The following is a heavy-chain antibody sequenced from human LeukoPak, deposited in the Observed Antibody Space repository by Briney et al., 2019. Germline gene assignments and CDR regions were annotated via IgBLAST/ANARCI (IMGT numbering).Heavy chain of an antibody. CDR1: GYTFTSYC. CDR3: ARRVAVARRDAFDI. V-gene: IGHV1-18*01. J-gene: IGHJ3*02. D-gene: IGHD6-19*01. Sequence: ASVTVPCKPSGYTFTSYCISGLGQAPGQGREWMAWISPYNCNTDYAQQPQGRVTMSTETSTGPAYMEPRSRSSRSPRGDSLARRVAVARRDAFDIWGQGTMVTVSS. CDR2: ISPYNCNT.